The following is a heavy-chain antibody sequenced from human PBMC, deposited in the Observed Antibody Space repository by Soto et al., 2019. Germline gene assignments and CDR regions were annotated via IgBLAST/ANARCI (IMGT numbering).Heavy chain of an antibody. CDR1: GFTFSSYA. Sequence: GGSLRLSCAASGFTFSSYAMHWVRQAPGKGLEWVAVISYDGSNKYYADSVKGRFTISRDNAKNSLYLQMNSLRAEDTAVYYCAASWEDSSGWYLYYWGQGTLVTVSS. CDR2: ISYDGSNK. J-gene: IGHJ4*02. D-gene: IGHD6-19*01. CDR3: AASWEDSSGWYLYY. V-gene: IGHV3-30-3*01.